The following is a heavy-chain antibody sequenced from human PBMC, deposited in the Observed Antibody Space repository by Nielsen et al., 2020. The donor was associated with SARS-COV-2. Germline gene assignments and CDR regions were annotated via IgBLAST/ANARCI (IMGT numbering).Heavy chain of an antibody. CDR3: ASGPYSSGWYYFDY. V-gene: IGHV4-59*13. CDR1: GGSISSYY. D-gene: IGHD6-19*01. CDR2: IYYSGST. J-gene: IGHJ4*02. Sequence: SETLSLTCTVSGGSISSYYWSWIRQPPGKGLEWIGYIYYSGSTNYNPSLKSRVTISVDTSKNQFSLKLSSVTAADTAVYYCASGPYSSGWYYFDYWGQGTLVTVSS.